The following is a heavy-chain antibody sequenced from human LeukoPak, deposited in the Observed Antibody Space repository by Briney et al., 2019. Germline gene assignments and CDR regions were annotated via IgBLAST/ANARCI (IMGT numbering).Heavy chain of an antibody. CDR3: ARDLTYYYDSSGYGFALAFGI. V-gene: IGHV4-61*02. J-gene: IGHJ3*02. D-gene: IGHD3-22*01. CDR1: GGSISSGSYY. Sequence: SQTLSLTCTVSGGSISSGSYYWSWIRQPAGKGLEWIGRIYTSGSTNYNPSLKSRVTISVDTSKNQFSLKLSSVTAADTAVYYCARDLTYYYDSSGYGFALAFGIWGQGTMVTVSS. CDR2: IYTSGST.